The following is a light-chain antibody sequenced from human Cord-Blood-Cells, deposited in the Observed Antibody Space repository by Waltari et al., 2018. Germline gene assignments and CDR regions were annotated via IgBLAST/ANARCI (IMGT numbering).Light chain of an antibody. J-gene: IGKJ3*01. Sequence: EILLTQSPATLSFSPGERAPLPCRASQRVSSYLAWYQQKPGQAPRLLIYDASNRATGIPARFSGSGSGTDFTLTISSLEPEDFAVYYWQQRSNWPRFTFGPGTKVDIK. V-gene: IGKV3-11*01. CDR3: QQRSNWPRFT. CDR2: DAS. CDR1: QRVSSY.